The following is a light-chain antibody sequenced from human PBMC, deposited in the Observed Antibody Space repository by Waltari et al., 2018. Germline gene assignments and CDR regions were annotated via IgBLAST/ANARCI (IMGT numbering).Light chain of an antibody. J-gene: IGLJ3*02. CDR3: CSYAGSYTWV. V-gene: IGLV2-23*01. CDR2: DDN. Sequence: QSALTQPAPVSGSPGQSITISCTGPCSDVEDYNLVSWYQQYPGKAPNVMIYDDNRRPSGVSDRFSGSKSGNTASLTISGVQAEDEADYYCCSYAGSYTWVFGGGTKLTVL. CDR1: CSDVEDYNL.